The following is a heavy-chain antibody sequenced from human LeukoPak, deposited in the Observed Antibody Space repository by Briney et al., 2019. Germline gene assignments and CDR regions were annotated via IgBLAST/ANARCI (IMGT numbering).Heavy chain of an antibody. V-gene: IGHV3-30-3*01. CDR1: GFTFSSHA. D-gene: IGHD6-13*01. J-gene: IGHJ3*02. CDR3: ARDGGLYSSSWWDAFDI. CDR2: ISYDGSNK. Sequence: PGGSLRLSCAASGFTFSSHAMHWVRQAPGKGLEWVAVISYDGSNKYYADSVKGRFTISRDNSKNTLYLQMNSLRAEDTAVYYCARDGGLYSSSWWDAFDIWGQGTMVTVSS.